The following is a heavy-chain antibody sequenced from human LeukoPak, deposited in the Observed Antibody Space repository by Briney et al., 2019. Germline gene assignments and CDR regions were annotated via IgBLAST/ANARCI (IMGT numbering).Heavy chain of an antibody. J-gene: IGHJ4*02. CDR2: ISSSSYI. CDR3: AREGFDY. CDR1: GFTFSSYS. Sequence: GGSLRLSCAASGFTFSSYSMNWVRQAPGKGLEWVSSISSSSYIYYAGSVKGRFTISRDNAKNSLYLQMNSLRAEDTAVYYCAREGFDYWGQGTLVTVSS. V-gene: IGHV3-21*01.